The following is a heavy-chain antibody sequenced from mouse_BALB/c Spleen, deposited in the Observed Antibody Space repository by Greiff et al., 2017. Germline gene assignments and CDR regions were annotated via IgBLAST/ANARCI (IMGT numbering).Heavy chain of an antibody. V-gene: IGHV5-6-3*01. D-gene: IGHD2-1*01. J-gene: IGHJ3*01. CDR3: ARGDYGNYRGFAY. CDR2: INSNGGST. Sequence: EVQGVESGGGLVQPGGSLKLSCAASGFTFSSYGMSWVRQTPDKRLELVATINSNGGSTYYPDSVKGRFTISRDNAKNTLYLQMSSLKSEDTAMYYCARGDYGNYRGFAYWGQGTLVTVSA. CDR1: GFTFSSYG.